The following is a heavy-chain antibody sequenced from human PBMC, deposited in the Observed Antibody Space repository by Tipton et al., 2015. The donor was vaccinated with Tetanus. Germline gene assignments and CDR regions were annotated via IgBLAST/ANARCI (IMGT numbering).Heavy chain of an antibody. V-gene: IGHV5-51*01. CDR2: IYPGDSDT. CDR1: GYIFNNYW. Sequence: QLVQSGGEVKKPGESLKISCKGSGYIFNNYWIGWVRQKPGKGLEWMGIIYPGDSDTRYSPSFQGQVTISVDGAINTAYLQWSSLKASDTSMFYCSRAHCTDGVCNFDFWGQGALVTVAS. CDR3: SRAHCTDGVCNFDF. D-gene: IGHD2-8*01. J-gene: IGHJ4*02.